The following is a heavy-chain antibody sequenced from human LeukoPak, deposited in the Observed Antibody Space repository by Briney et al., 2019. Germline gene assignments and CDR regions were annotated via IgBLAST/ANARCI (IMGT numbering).Heavy chain of an antibody. V-gene: IGHV4-30-4*01. Sequence: SETLSLTCTVSGGSISSGDYYWSWIRQPPGKGLEWIGYIYYSGSTYYNPSLKSRVTISVDTSKNQFSLKLSSVTAADTAVYYCASLALYDSSGYYAIDYWGQGTLVTVSS. J-gene: IGHJ4*02. CDR3: ASLALYDSSGYYAIDY. D-gene: IGHD3-22*01. CDR2: IYYSGST. CDR1: GGSISSGDYY.